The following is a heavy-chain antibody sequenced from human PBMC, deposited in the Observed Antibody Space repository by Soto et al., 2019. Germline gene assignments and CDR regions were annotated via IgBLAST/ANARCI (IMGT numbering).Heavy chain of an antibody. CDR3: AREFGSIAVAGGDY. J-gene: IGHJ4*02. D-gene: IGHD6-19*01. Sequence: QVQLVQSGAEVKKPGSSVKVSCKASGGTFSSYAISWVRQAPGQGLEWMGGIIPIFGTANYAQKFQGRVTXXAXEXXSTAYMELSSLRAEDTAVYYCAREFGSIAVAGGDYWGQGTLVTVSS. CDR1: GGTFSSYA. V-gene: IGHV1-69*12. CDR2: IIPIFGTA.